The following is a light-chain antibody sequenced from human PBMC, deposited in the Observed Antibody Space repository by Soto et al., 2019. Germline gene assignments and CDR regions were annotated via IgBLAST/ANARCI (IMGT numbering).Light chain of an antibody. CDR1: QSVSSY. Sequence: EIVLTQSPATLSLSPGERATLSCRASQSVSSYLAWYQQKPGQAPRLLIYDASNRATGIPARFSGSGSGTDFTLTISSLEPEDFEVYYCQQRSNWPPKYTFGQGTKLVIK. CDR2: DAS. V-gene: IGKV3-11*01. CDR3: QQRSNWPPKYT. J-gene: IGKJ2*01.